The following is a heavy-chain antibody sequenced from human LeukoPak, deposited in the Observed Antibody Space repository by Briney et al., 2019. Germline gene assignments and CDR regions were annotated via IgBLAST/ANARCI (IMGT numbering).Heavy chain of an antibody. CDR3: ARTTMVRGTYYMDV. CDR1: GFSITSGYY. D-gene: IGHD3-10*01. CDR2: IYYSGYT. J-gene: IGHJ6*03. V-gene: IGHV4-61*01. Sequence: SSETLSLTCNVSGFSITSGYYWSWIRQPPGKGLEWIGYIYYSGYTNYNPSLKSRVTISVDTSKNQFSLKLSSVTAADTAVYYCARTTMVRGTYYMDVWGKGTTVTISS.